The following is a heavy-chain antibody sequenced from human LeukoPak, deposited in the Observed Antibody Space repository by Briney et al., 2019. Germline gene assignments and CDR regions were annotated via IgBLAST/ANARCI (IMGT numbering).Heavy chain of an antibody. J-gene: IGHJ4*02. CDR2: VYSSGST. D-gene: IGHD1-26*01. CDR1: GGSISSYY. CDR3: SRESGAFSPFGY. V-gene: IGHV4-59*12. Sequence: SETLSLTCTVSGGSISSYYWSWIRQPPGKGLEWIGYVYSSGSTNYNPSVKSRVTMSLDRSKNHLSLTLTSVTAADTAVYYCSRESGAFSPFGYWGQGTLVTVSS.